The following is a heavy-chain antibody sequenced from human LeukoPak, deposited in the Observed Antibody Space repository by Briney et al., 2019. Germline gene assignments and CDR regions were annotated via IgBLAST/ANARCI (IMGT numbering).Heavy chain of an antibody. Sequence: GGSLRLSCVASGFTFSSYAMSWVRQAPGKGLEWVSVVSGGGHNTYYADSVKGRFTMSRDNSKRTVYLQMNSLRDEDTAVYYCAREMGLNIVATFGYWGQGTLVTVSS. CDR3: AREMGLNIVATFGY. V-gene: IGHV3-23*01. CDR2: VSGGGHNT. J-gene: IGHJ4*02. CDR1: GFTFSSYA. D-gene: IGHD5-12*01.